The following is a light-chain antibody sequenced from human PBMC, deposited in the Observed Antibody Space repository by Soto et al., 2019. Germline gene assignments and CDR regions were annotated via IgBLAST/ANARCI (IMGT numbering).Light chain of an antibody. CDR3: QQYNSHPLT. CDR1: QSISSW. CDR2: DAS. Sequence: DIQMTQSPSTLSASVGDRVTITCRASQSISSWLAWYQQKPGKAPKLLIYDASSLESGVPSRFSCSGSGTEFTLTISSLQPDDFATYYCQQYNSHPLTFGGGTKVEIK. V-gene: IGKV1-5*01. J-gene: IGKJ4*01.